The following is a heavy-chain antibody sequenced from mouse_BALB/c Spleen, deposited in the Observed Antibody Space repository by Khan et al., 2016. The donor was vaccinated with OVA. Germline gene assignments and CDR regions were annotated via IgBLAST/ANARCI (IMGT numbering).Heavy chain of an antibody. CDR1: GYSITSYYA. J-gene: IGHJ4*01. CDR2: ISYSGST. Sequence: EVQLQESGPGLVKPSQSLSLTCTVTGYSITSYYAWNWIRQFPGNKLEWMGYISYSGSTSYNPSLKSRISITRDTSKNQFFLQLNSVTTEDTATYYCARGNYYGYAMDYWGQGTSVTVSS. D-gene: IGHD1-1*01. V-gene: IGHV3-2*02. CDR3: ARGNYYGYAMDY.